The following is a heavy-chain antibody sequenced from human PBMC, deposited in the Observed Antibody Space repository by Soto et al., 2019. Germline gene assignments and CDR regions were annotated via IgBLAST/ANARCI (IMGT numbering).Heavy chain of an antibody. CDR2: IIPIFGTA. V-gene: IGHV1-69*01. CDR3: ARGLSGYDFRSYWYFDL. Sequence: QVQLVQSGAEVKKPGSSVKVSCKASGGTFSSYAISWVRQAPGQGLEWMGGIIPIFGTANYAQKFQGRVTITADESTSTAYRALSSLSSEDTAGDYGARGLSGYDFRSYWYFDLWGRGTLVTVSS. CDR1: GGTFSSYA. D-gene: IGHD5-12*01. J-gene: IGHJ2*01.